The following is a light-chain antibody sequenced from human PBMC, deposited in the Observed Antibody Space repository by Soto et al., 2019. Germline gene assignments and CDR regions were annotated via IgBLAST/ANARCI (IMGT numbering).Light chain of an antibody. Sequence: EIVMTQSPATLSLSPGERATLSCRASQSVSSNVAWYQQIPGQTPRLLIYGASTRATGIPARFSGSGSGTDFTLTISSLEPEDFAVYYCQQRSDWPPITFGQGTRLEIK. CDR1: QSVSSN. V-gene: IGKV3-11*01. CDR3: QQRSDWPPIT. CDR2: GAS. J-gene: IGKJ5*01.